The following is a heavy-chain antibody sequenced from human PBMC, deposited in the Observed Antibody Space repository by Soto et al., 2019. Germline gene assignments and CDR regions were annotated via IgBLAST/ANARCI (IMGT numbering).Heavy chain of an antibody. Sequence: QVQLVQSGAEVKKPGSSVKVSCKASGGTFSSYAISWVRQAPGQGLEWMGGIIPIFGTANYAQKFQGRVTITADESTSTAYMELSRLRSEDTAVYYCARDSGYYDFWSGYYKGGGYYYYYGMDVWGQGTTVTVSS. J-gene: IGHJ6*02. CDR3: ARDSGYYDFWSGYYKGGGYYYYYGMDV. CDR2: IIPIFGTA. V-gene: IGHV1-69*01. CDR1: GGTFSSYA. D-gene: IGHD3-3*01.